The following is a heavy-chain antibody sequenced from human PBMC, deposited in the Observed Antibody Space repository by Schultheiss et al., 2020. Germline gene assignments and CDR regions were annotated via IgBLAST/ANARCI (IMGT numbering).Heavy chain of an antibody. J-gene: IGHJ4*02. D-gene: IGHD3-16*01. Sequence: GGSLRLSCAASGFTFSDYYMSWIRQAPGKGLEWVGRIKSKTDGGTTDYAAPVKGRFTISRDDSKNTLYLQMNSLKIEDTAVYYCTTDEGANFDSWGQGTLVTVSS. V-gene: IGHV3-15*01. CDR3: TTDEGANFDS. CDR1: GFTFSDYY. CDR2: IKSKTDGGTT.